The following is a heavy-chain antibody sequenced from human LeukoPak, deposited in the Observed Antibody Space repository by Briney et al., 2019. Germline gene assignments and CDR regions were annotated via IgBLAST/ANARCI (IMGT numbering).Heavy chain of an antibody. D-gene: IGHD1-14*01. Sequence: PGGSLRLSCAASGLTGSHNYVSWVRQAPGKGLEWVSAIHTSGDTCYADSVKGRFTVSRDNSKNTLYLQMDSLRVEDTAVYYCARDLNREDFDYWGQGTLVAVSS. CDR1: GLTGSHNY. CDR3: ARDLNREDFDY. CDR2: IHTSGDT. V-gene: IGHV3-53*01. J-gene: IGHJ4*02.